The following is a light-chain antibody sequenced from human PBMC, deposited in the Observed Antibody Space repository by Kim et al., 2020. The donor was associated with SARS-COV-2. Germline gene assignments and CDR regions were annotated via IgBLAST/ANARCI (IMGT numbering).Light chain of an antibody. V-gene: IGKV1-39*01. J-gene: IGKJ4*01. CDR3: QQTHSNPPT. CDR1: QDITVY. Sequence: DIQMTQSPSSLSASVGDRVTITCRASQDITVYLNWYHHKPGRAPKLLVYAASSLQSGVPSRFSGGGAGTHFTLTINSLQPEDFVTYYCQQTHSNPPTFGGGTKVDIK. CDR2: AAS.